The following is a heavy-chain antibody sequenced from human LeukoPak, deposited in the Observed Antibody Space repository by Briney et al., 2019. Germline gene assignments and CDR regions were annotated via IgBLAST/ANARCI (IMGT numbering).Heavy chain of an antibody. V-gene: IGHV3-21*01. CDR1: GFTFSSYS. CDR3: ARDLNWVYDY. Sequence: GGSVRLSCAAPGFTFSSYSMNWVRQAPGKGLEWVSSISSSSSYIYYADSVKGRFTISRDNAKNSLYLQMNSLRAEDAAVYYCARDLNWVYDYWGQGTLVTVSS. J-gene: IGHJ4*02. D-gene: IGHD7-27*01. CDR2: ISSSSSYI.